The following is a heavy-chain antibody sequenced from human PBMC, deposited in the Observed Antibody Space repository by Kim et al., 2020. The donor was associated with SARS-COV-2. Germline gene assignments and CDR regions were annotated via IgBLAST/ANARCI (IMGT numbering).Heavy chain of an antibody. CDR1: GGSISSYY. V-gene: IGHV4-59*01. CDR2: IYYSGSI. CDR3: ARTPLFRAFDI. J-gene: IGHJ3*02. Sequence: SETLSLTCTVSGGSISSYYWSWIRQPPGKGLEWIGYIYYSGSINYNPSLKSRVTISVDTSKNQFSLKLSSVTAADTAVYYCARTPLFRAFDIWGQGTMVTVSS. D-gene: IGHD3-10*01.